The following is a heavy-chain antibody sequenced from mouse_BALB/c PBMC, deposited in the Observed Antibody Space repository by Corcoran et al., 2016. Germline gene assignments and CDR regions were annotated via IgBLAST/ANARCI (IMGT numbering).Heavy chain of an antibody. D-gene: IGHD1-2*01. J-gene: IGHJ2*01. CDR1: GYSITCGYY. CDR2: ISYDGSN. Sequence: DVQLQESGPGLVKPSQSLSLTCSVTGYSITCGYYWNWIRQFPGNKLEWMGYISYDGSNNYNPSLKNRISITRDTSKNQFFLKLNSVTTEDTATYYCATLLRPFDYWGQGTTLTVSS. CDR3: ATLLRPFDY. V-gene: IGHV3-6*02.